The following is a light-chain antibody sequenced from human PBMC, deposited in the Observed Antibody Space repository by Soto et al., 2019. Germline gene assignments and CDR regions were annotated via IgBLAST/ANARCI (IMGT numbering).Light chain of an antibody. Sequence: DIQRTQPPSSLAASLGDRVTITCQATQDISNSLSWFQQKSGKAPRLLIYDASNLETGVPSRFSGSKSGTDFTFTISSLQPEDFATYYCQQYHNVPLTFGQGPLLEI. CDR2: DAS. CDR3: QQYHNVPLT. J-gene: IGKJ5*01. CDR1: QDISNS. V-gene: IGKV1-33*01.